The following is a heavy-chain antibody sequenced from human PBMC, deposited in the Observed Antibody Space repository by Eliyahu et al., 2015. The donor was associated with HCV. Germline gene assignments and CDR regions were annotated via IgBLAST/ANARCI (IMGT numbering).Heavy chain of an antibody. Sequence: QVQLVESGGGVVQPGRSLRLXCAASGFXFXXFVMHWARQAPGKGLEQVAVISFDSTNEFXADSVKGRFTISRDNSKNTLFLQMNSLRAEDTAMYYCARGPPVGDGYNHFDYWGQGTLVTVSS. J-gene: IGHJ4*02. CDR3: ARGPPVGDGYNHFDY. CDR2: ISFDSTNE. CDR1: GFXFXXFV. D-gene: IGHD5-24*01. V-gene: IGHV3-30*03.